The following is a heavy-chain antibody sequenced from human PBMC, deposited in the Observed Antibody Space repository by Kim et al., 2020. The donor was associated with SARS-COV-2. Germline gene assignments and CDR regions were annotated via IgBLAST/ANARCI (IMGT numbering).Heavy chain of an antibody. Sequence: GGSLRLSCAASGFTFSSYDMHWVRQATGKGLEWVSAIGTAGDTYYPGSVKGRFTISRENAKNSLYLQMNSLRAGDTAVYYCARSPSSQYYYGSGAYYGMDVWSRGSTVTVSS. CDR3: ARSPSSQYYYGSGAYYGMDV. J-gene: IGHJ6*02. D-gene: IGHD3-10*01. V-gene: IGHV3-13*04. CDR2: IGTAGDT. CDR1: GFTFSSYD.